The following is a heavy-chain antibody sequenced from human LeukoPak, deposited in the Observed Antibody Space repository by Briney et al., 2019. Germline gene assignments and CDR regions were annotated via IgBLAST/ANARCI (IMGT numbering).Heavy chain of an antibody. CDR3: ARGGNYDFWSGYYRGYYYYYYYMDV. CDR2: IYYSGST. V-gene: IGHV4-59*11. J-gene: IGHJ6*03. Sequence: SETLSLTCTVSGGSISSHYWSWIRQPPGKGLEWIGYIYYSGSTNYNPSLKSRVTISVDTSKNQFSLKLSSVTAADMAVYYCARGGNYDFWSGYYRGYYYYYYYMDVWGKGTTVTVSS. D-gene: IGHD3-3*01. CDR1: GGSISSHY.